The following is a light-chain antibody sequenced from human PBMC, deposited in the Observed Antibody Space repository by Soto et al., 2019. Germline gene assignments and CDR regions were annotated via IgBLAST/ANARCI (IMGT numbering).Light chain of an antibody. V-gene: IGLV2-14*03. Sequence: QSALTQPASVSGSPGQSITISCTGAGSDVSWYQHHPVKAPKLIIFDVSNRPSGISDRFSGSKSGNTASLTISGLRAEDEAGYYCASYRSTSTLGVFGGGTKVTVL. CDR1: GSD. CDR3: ASYRSTSTLGV. CDR2: DVS. J-gene: IGLJ3*02.